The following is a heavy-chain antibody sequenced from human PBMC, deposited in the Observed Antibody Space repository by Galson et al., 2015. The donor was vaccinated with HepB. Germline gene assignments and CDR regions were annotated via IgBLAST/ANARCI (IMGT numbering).Heavy chain of an antibody. CDR1: GYTFTGYF. D-gene: IGHD3-3*01. CDR3: ARSPSIFGVVIHCNYYMDV. J-gene: IGHJ6*03. V-gene: IGHV1-2*06. CDR2: INTNSGDT. Sequence: SVKVSCKASGYTFTGYFMHWVRQAPGQGLEWMGRINTNSGDTSYAQKFQGRVTMTRDTSISTAYMELSRLRSDDTAVYYCARSPSIFGVVIHCNYYMDVWGEGTTVTVSS.